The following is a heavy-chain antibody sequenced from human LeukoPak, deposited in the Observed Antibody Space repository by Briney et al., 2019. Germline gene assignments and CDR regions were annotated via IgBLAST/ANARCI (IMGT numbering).Heavy chain of an antibody. CDR1: GGSISNYY. J-gene: IGHJ4*02. D-gene: IGHD1-1*01. CDR3: ARTGGLLSYYCFDY. Sequence: PSQTLSLTCTVSGGSISNYYWSWIRQPPGKGLEWIGYVFYSGSTNYNPSLRSRVTISVDTSKNQFSLKLSSVTAADTAVYYCARTGGLLSYYCFDYWGQGTLVTVSS. V-gene: IGHV4-59*12. CDR2: VFYSGST.